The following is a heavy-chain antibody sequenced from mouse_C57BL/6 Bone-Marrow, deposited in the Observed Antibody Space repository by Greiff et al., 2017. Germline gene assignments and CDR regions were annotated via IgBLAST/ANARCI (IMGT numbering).Heavy chain of an antibody. Sequence: QVQLQQPGAELVMPGASVKLSCKASGYTFTSYWMHWVKQRPGHGLEWIGEIDPSDSYTNYNQKFKGKSTLTVDKSSSTAYMQLSSLTSEDSAVYYCAREEAQAPYYFDYWGQGTTLTVSS. V-gene: IGHV1-69*01. D-gene: IGHD3-2*02. CDR3: AREEAQAPYYFDY. CDR1: GYTFTSYW. CDR2: IDPSDSYT. J-gene: IGHJ2*01.